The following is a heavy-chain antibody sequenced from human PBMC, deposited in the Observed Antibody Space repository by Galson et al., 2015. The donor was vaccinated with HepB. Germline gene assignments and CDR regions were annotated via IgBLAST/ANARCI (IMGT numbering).Heavy chain of an antibody. D-gene: IGHD3-3*01. V-gene: IGHV1-18*01. Sequence: SVKVSCKASGYTFTSYGISWVRQAPGQGLEWMGWISAYNGNTNYAQKLQGRVTMTTDTPTSTAYMELRSLRSDDTAVYYCATGYYDFWSGYYHYYYYGMDVWGQGTTVTVSS. CDR3: ATGYYDFWSGYYHYYYYGMDV. CDR1: GYTFTSYG. J-gene: IGHJ6*02. CDR2: ISAYNGNT.